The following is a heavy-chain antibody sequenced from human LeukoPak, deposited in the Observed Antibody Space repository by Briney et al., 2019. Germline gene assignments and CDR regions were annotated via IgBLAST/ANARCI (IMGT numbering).Heavy chain of an antibody. J-gene: IGHJ4*02. CDR1: GFIFNNYA. CDR2: IHPSGINT. Sequence: PGGSLRLSCAASGFIFNNYAMHWVRQAPGKGLEWVSTIHPSGINTHHADSVKGRFTISRDNSKNTLYLQMNSLRVEDTAIYYCARDPSTLLPTDDSWGQGTLVAVSS. V-gene: IGHV3-23*05. D-gene: IGHD2-2*01. CDR3: ARDPSTLLPTDDS.